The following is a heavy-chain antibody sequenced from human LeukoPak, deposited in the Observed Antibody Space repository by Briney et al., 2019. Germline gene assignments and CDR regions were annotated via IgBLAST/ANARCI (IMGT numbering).Heavy chain of an antibody. V-gene: IGHV3-23*01. CDR2: ISGSGGST. CDR1: GFTFSSYA. Sequence: PGGSLRLSCAASGFTFSSYAMSWVRQAPGKGLEWVSAISGSGGSTYYAASVKGRFTISRDNSKNTLYLQMNSLRAEDTAVYYCAKEYTMIVVVITLDAFDIWGQGTMVTVSS. J-gene: IGHJ3*02. CDR3: AKEYTMIVVVITLDAFDI. D-gene: IGHD3-22*01.